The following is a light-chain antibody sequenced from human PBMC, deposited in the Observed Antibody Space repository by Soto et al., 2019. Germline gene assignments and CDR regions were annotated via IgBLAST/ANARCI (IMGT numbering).Light chain of an antibody. V-gene: IGKV1-33*01. Sequence: DIQMTQSPSSLSASVGDTITITCRARQSIGHFLNWYQQKPGRAPKLLINDASNLETGVPSRFSGSGSGTDFTFTIISLQPDDIATYYCQQYDNLPLTFGGGTRVEIK. J-gene: IGKJ4*01. CDR2: DAS. CDR3: QQYDNLPLT. CDR1: QSIGHF.